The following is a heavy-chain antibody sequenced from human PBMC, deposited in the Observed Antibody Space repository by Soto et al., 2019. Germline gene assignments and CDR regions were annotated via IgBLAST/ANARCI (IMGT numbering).Heavy chain of an antibody. CDR3: EGEAGTWHLPLNWFDP. D-gene: IGHD6-19*01. V-gene: IGHV1-18*01. CDR1: GYTFTSYG. J-gene: IGHJ5*02. CDR2: ISTYNGYT. Sequence: ASVKVSCKASGYTFTSYGISWVRQAPGQGPEWMGWISTYNGYTNYAQKVQGRVTMTTDTSTSTAYMELRSLRDEDTAVYYWEGEAGTWHLPLNWFDPWGQGTLVTVSS.